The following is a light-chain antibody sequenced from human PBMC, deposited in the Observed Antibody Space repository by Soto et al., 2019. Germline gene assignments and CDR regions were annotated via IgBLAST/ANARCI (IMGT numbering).Light chain of an antibody. J-gene: IGLJ2*01. V-gene: IGLV4-69*01. CDR1: SGHSSYA. Sequence: QSVLTQSPSASASLGASVTLTCTLSSGHSSYAIAWHQQRPEKGPRYLMKLNSDGSHSKGDGIPDRFSGSSSGAERHLTISSLQSEDEADYYCQTWVTGIQVFGGGTQLTVL. CDR2: LNSDGSH. CDR3: QTWVTGIQV.